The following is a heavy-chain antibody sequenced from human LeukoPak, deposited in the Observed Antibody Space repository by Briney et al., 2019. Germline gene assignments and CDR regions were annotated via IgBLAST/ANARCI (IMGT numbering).Heavy chain of an antibody. J-gene: IGHJ3*02. CDR2: IYSGGST. D-gene: IGHD2-15*01. CDR1: GFAFSSYS. Sequence: GGSLRLSCAASGFAFSSYSMNWVRQAPGKGLEWVSVIYSGGSTYYADSVKGRFTISRDNSKNTLYLQMNSLRAEDTAVYYCARGVVVAGDAFDIWGQGTMVTVSS. CDR3: ARGVVVAGDAFDI. V-gene: IGHV3-66*01.